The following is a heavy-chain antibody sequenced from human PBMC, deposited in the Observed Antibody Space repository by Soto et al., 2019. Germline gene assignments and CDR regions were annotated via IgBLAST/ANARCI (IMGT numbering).Heavy chain of an antibody. CDR2: IYYSGST. J-gene: IGHJ4*02. CDR3: ARRNWGSSKEYYFDY. V-gene: IGHV4-39*01. Sequence: SETLSLTCTVSGGSISSSSYYWGWIRQPPGKGLEWIGNIYYSGSTYYNPSLKSRVTISVDTSKNQFSLKLNSVTAADTAVYYCARRNWGSSKEYYFDYWGQGTLVTVSS. CDR1: GGSISSSSYY. D-gene: IGHD7-27*01.